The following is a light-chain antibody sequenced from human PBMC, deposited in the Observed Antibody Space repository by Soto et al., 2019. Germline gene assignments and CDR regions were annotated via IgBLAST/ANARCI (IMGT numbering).Light chain of an antibody. CDR2: EVS. CDR1: SSDVGGYNY. CDR3: SSFADYNNFV. V-gene: IGLV2-8*01. J-gene: IGLJ1*01. Sequence: QPVLTQPPSASGSPGQSVTISCTGTSSDVGGYNYVSWYQQHPGKAPKVIIYEVSQRPSGVPDRFSGSKSGNTASLTVSGLQVEDEADYYCSSFADYNNFVFGTGTKLTVL.